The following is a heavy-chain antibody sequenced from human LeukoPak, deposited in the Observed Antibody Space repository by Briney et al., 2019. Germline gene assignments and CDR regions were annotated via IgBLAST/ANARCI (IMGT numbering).Heavy chain of an antibody. Sequence: PSETLSLTCAVYGGSFSGYYWCWIRQPPGKGLEWIGEINHSGSTNYNPCLTSRGTISVDTSKSQFSLKQSSVTAADTAVYYCARGRYCTSTSCYTVWSVNYYYYMDVWGKGTTVTVSS. V-gene: IGHV4-34*01. CDR3: ARGRYCTSTSCYTVWSVNYYYYMDV. CDR1: GGSFSGYY. J-gene: IGHJ6*03. CDR2: INHSGST. D-gene: IGHD2-2*02.